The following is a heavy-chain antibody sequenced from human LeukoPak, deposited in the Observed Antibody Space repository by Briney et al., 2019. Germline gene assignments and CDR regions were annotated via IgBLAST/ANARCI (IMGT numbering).Heavy chain of an antibody. V-gene: IGHV4-38-2*02. CDR3: ASQRSYYYDSSGYYFGGSFDY. CDR2: IYYSGST. Sequence: SETLSLTCTVSGYSISSGYYWGWIRQPPGKGLEWIGSIYYSGSTYYNPSLKSRVTISVDTSKNQFSLKLSSVTAADTAVYYCASQRSYYYDSSGYYFGGSFDYWGQGTLVTVSS. CDR1: GYSISSGYY. D-gene: IGHD3-22*01. J-gene: IGHJ4*02.